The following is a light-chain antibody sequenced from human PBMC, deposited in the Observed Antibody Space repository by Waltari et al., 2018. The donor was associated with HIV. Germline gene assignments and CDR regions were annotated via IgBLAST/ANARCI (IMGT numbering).Light chain of an antibody. CDR1: SSDVGGDNY. Sequence: QPALTQPASVSGSPGQSITISCTVTSSDVGGDNYVSWYQQHPGKDPKLMIYDVSKRPSGVSNRFSGSKSGNTASLTISGLQAEDEADYYCSSYTSSSRVFGGGTKLTVL. J-gene: IGLJ3*02. CDR2: DVS. V-gene: IGLV2-14*01. CDR3: SSYTSSSRV.